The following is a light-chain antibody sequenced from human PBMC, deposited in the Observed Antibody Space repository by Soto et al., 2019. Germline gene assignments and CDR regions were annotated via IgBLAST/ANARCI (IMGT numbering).Light chain of an antibody. Sequence: SYEMSQPPAGSVAPGQTARITRVGNNIGSYNVHWYQQKPGLSPVLVVYDDRDRPSGIPDRFSGSNSGNTAALTISRVEAGDEADYYCQVWDTTSDHFFFGTGTKVTVL. CDR2: DDR. J-gene: IGLJ1*01. CDR3: QVWDTTSDHFF. CDR1: NIGSYN. V-gene: IGLV3-21*02.